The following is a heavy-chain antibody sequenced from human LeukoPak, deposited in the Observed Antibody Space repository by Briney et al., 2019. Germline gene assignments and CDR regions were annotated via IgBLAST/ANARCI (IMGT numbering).Heavy chain of an antibody. CDR1: GGSISSYY. D-gene: IGHD3-22*01. CDR3: ARYYYDSSGYYYFDY. V-gene: IGHV4-59*01. CDR2: IYYSGST. Sequence: SETLSLTCTVSGGSISSYYWSWIRQPPGKGLEWIGYIYYSGSTNYNPSLKSRVTISVDTSKNQFSLKLSSVTAADTAVYYCARYYYDSSGYYYFDYWGQGTLVAVSS. J-gene: IGHJ4*02.